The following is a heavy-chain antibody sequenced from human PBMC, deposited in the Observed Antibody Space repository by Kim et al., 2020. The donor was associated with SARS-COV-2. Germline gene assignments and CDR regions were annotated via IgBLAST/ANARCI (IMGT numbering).Heavy chain of an antibody. J-gene: IGHJ2*01. CDR3: AKVLTWRGTMVRGRGWYFDL. Sequence: GGSLRLSCAASGFTFSSYAMSWVRQAPGKGLEWVSAISGSGGSTYYADSVKGRFTISRDNSKNTLYLQMNSLRAEDTAVYYCAKVLTWRGTMVRGRGWYFDLWGRGTLVTVSS. CDR1: GFTFSSYA. CDR2: ISGSGGST. V-gene: IGHV3-23*01. D-gene: IGHD3-10*01.